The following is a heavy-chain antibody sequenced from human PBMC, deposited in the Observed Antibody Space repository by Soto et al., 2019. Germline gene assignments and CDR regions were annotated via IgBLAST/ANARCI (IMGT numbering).Heavy chain of an antibody. D-gene: IGHD2-21*01. CDR3: ARRTGLLYSD. V-gene: IGHV5-51*01. Sequence: LGESLKISCKGSGYSFNTYWIGWVRQMPGKGLEWMGVIYPGDSDIRYSPSFQGQVTISADKSISTAYLQWSSLKASDTGIYYCARRTGLLYSDWGQGTLVTVSS. CDR1: GYSFNTYW. J-gene: IGHJ4*02. CDR2: IYPGDSDI.